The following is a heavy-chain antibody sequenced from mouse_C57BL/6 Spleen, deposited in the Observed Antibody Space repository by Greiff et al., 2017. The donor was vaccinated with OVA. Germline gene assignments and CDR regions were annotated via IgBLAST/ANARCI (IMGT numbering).Heavy chain of an antibody. D-gene: IGHD1-1*01. J-gene: IGHJ3*01. CDR2: IDPSDSYT. CDR1: GYTFTSYW. CDR3: ARNYGSSSWFAY. V-gene: IGHV1-59*01. Sequence: QVQLQQPGAELVRPGTSVKLSCKASGYTFTSYWMHWVKQRPGQGLEWIGVIDPSDSYTNYNQKFKGKATLTVDTSSSTASMQLSSLTSEDSAVYYCARNYGSSSWFAYWGQGTLVTVSA.